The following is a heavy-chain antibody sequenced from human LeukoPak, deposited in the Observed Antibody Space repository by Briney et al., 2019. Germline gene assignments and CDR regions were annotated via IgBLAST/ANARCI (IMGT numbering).Heavy chain of an antibody. J-gene: IGHJ4*02. CDR1: GGSISSYY. Sequence: SETLSLTCTVSGGSISSYYWSWIRQPPGKGLEWIGYIYYSGSTNYNPSLKSRVTISVDPSKNQFSLQLSSVTAADTAVYYCAREGGSGYSDYWGQGTLVTVSS. D-gene: IGHD3-3*01. V-gene: IGHV4-59*01. CDR3: AREGGSGYSDY. CDR2: IYYSGST.